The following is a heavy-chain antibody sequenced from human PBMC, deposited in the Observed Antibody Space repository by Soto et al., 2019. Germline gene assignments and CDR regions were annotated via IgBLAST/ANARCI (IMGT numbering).Heavy chain of an antibody. CDR1: GYSFATYG. V-gene: IGHV1-18*04. CDR3: ATEPIYYNDGSGYYPLGH. Sequence: QVQLVQSGAEVKKPGASVKVSCKASGYSFATYGFSWVRQAPGQGLECVRLISAHNGDTHYSQKFQGRVTLTTDTSTNTGYMEMRSLTSDDTSVYFCATEPIYYNDGSGYYPLGHWGQGTLGTVSS. CDR2: ISAHNGDT. D-gene: IGHD3-22*01. J-gene: IGHJ4*02.